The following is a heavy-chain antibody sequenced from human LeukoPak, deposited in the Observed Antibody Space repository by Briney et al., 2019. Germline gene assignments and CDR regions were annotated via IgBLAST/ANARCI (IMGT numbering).Heavy chain of an antibody. CDR2: ISYDGSNK. D-gene: IGHD2-15*01. V-gene: IGHV3-30*18. J-gene: IGHJ3*02. Sequence: GRSLRLSCAASGFTFSSYGMHWVRQAPGKGLEWVAVISYDGSNKYYADSVKGRFTISRDNYKNTLYLQMNSLRAEDTAVYYCAKEQTRWGYCSGGSCTGDAFDIWGQGTMVTVSS. CDR3: AKEQTRWGYCSGGSCTGDAFDI. CDR1: GFTFSSYG.